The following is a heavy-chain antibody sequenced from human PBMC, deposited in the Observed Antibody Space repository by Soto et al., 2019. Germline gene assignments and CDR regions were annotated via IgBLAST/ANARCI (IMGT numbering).Heavy chain of an antibody. CDR2: INAGNGNT. CDR3: ASSGIWSGFYYFDY. Sequence: ASVKVSCKASGYTFTSYAMHCVRQAPGQRLEWMGWINAGNGNTKYSQKFQGRVTITRDTSASTAYMELSSLRSEDTAVYYCASSGIWSGFYYFDYWGQGTLVTVSS. V-gene: IGHV1-3*01. D-gene: IGHD3-3*01. CDR1: GYTFTSYA. J-gene: IGHJ4*02.